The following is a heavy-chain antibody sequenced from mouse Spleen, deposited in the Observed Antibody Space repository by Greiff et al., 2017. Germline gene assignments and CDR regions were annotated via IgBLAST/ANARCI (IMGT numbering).Heavy chain of an antibody. CDR3: ARRPDHFDY. J-gene: IGHJ2*01. V-gene: IGHV1-59*01. Sequence: QVQLQQPGAELVRPGTSVKLSCKASGYTFTSYWMHWVKQRPGQGLEWIGVIDPSDSYTNYNQKFKGKATLTVDTSSSTAYMQLSSLTSEDSAVYYCARRPDHFDYWGQGTTLTVSS. CDR1: GYTFTSYW. CDR2: IDPSDSYT.